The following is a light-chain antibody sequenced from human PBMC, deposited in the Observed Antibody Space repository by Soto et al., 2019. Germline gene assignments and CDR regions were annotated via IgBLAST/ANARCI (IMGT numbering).Light chain of an antibody. J-gene: IGLJ1*01. CDR3: QSYDSSLSGYV. CDR1: SSDIGSYNY. CDR2: EVR. Sequence: QSALTQPASVSGSPGQSITISCTGTSSDIGSYNYVAWYQQFPGKTPKLIIYEVRNRPSGVSFRFSGSKSGNTASLTISGLQAEDEADYYCQSYDSSLSGYVFGTGTKVTVL. V-gene: IGLV2-14*01.